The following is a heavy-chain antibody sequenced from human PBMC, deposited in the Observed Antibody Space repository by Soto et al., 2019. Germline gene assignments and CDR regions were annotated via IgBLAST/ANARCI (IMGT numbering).Heavy chain of an antibody. V-gene: IGHV3-74*01. Sequence: EVQLVESGGGLVPPGESLRLSCAASGFTFDYYWMHWVRQAPGKGLVWVSRVPSGGTTTTYADSVKGRFTISRDNARNTVSLQMSSLRAEDTAIYYCARGDRGGFDLWGHGTMVTVSS. CDR1: GFTFDYYW. CDR2: VPSGGTTT. D-gene: IGHD3-10*01. J-gene: IGHJ3*01. CDR3: ARGDRGGFDL.